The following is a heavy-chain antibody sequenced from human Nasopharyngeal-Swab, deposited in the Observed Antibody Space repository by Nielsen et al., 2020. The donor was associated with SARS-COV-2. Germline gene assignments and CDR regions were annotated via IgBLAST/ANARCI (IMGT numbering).Heavy chain of an antibody. CDR1: GYTFTGYY. J-gene: IGHJ5*02. D-gene: IGHD3-3*01. CDR2: INPNSGGT. Sequence: ASVKVSCKASGYTFTGYYMHWVRQAPGQGLEWMGWINPNSGGTNYAQKFQGRVTMTRDTSISTAYMELSRLRSDDTAVYYCARDLVRFLEGDWFDPWGQGTLVTVSS. V-gene: IGHV1-2*02. CDR3: ARDLVRFLEGDWFDP.